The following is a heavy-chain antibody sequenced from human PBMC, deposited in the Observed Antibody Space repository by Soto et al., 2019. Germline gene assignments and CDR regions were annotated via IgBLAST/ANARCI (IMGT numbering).Heavy chain of an antibody. V-gene: IGHV1-18*01. CDR1: GYTFTSYG. D-gene: IGHD3-9*01. CDR2: NSAYNGNT. CDR3: ARYFDWLLGPHNDY. Sequence: GASVKVSCKASGYTFTSYGISWVRQAPGQGLEWMGWNSAYNGNTNYAQKLQGRVTMTTDTSTSTAYMELRSLRSDDTAVYYCARYFDWLLGPHNDYWGQGMLVTVSS. J-gene: IGHJ4*02.